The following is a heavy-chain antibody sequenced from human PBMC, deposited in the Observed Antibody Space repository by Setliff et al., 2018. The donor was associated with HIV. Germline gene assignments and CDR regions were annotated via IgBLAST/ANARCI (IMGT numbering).Heavy chain of an antibody. CDR3: ASELQGHSSSWPNY. V-gene: IGHV4-30-4*02. J-gene: IGHJ4*02. CDR2: IYCSGST. CDR1: GGSISSGDYY. D-gene: IGHD6-13*01. Sequence: KASETLSLTCTVSGGSISSGDYYWSWIRQPPGKGLEWIGFIYCSGSTYYNPSLKSRVTISVDTSKNQFSLKLSSVIAADTAVYYCASELQGHSSSWPNYWGQGTLVTVSS.